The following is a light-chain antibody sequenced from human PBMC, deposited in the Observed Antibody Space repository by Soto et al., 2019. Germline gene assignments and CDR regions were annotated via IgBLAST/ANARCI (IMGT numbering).Light chain of an antibody. CDR3: SCYTRPSSVI. Sequence: QSALTQPASVSGSPGQSIAISCTGTSSDIGAYAYVSWYQQQPGKVPKLIFFDVNYRPSGVSSRFSGSKSGNTASLTISGLQAEDEADYYCSCYTRPSSVIFGGGTKLTVL. V-gene: IGLV2-14*03. J-gene: IGLJ2*01. CDR1: SSDIGAYAY. CDR2: DVN.